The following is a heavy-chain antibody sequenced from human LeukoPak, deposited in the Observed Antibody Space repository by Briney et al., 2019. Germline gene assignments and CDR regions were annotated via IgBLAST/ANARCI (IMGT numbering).Heavy chain of an antibody. V-gene: IGHV4-34*01. J-gene: IGHJ4*02. D-gene: IGHD6-19*01. CDR3: ARAWGIAVAGHFDY. Sequence: EPLSLTCAVYGGSFSGYYWSWIRQPPGKGLEWIGEINHSGSTNYNPSLKSRVTISVDTSKNQFSLKLSSVTAADTAVYYCARAWGIAVAGHFDYWGQGTLVTVSS. CDR1: GGSFSGYY. CDR2: INHSGST.